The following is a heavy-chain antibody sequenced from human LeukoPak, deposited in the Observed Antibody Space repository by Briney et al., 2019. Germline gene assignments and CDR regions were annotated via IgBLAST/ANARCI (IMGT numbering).Heavy chain of an antibody. CDR2: IIDSGNIT. CDR3: AKLGGQEVYNYYVGV. V-gene: IGHV3-23*01. J-gene: IGHJ6*03. CDR1: GFTFSSYA. Sequence: GGSLRLSCEASGFTFSSYAMSWGRQAPGKGLEWVSGIIDSGNITYYANSVKGRFTISRDNSKNTLYLQMNSLRAEDTAVYYCAKLGGQEVYNYYVGVWGKGTTVAVSS. D-gene: IGHD3-16*01.